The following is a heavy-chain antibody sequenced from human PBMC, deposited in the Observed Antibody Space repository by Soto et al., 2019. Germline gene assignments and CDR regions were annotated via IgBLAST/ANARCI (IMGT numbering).Heavy chain of an antibody. CDR2: IIPIFGTA. V-gene: IGHV1-69*13. Sequence: GASVKVSCKASGGTFSSYAISWVRQAPGQGLEWMGGIIPIFGTANYAQKFQGRVTITADESTSTAYMELSSLRSEDTAVYYCARDKSGAYYYDSSGYYYGGYYYYGMDVWGQGTTVTVSS. D-gene: IGHD3-22*01. J-gene: IGHJ6*02. CDR3: ARDKSGAYYYDSSGYYYGGYYYYGMDV. CDR1: GGTFSSYA.